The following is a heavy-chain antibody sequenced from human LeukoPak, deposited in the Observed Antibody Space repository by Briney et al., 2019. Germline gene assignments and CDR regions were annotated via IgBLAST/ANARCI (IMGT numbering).Heavy chain of an antibody. D-gene: IGHD3-9*01. CDR2: IYYSGST. V-gene: IGHV4-59*01. Sequence: SETLSLTCIVSGGSISSYYWSWIRQPPGKGLEWIGYIYYSGSTNYNPSLKSRVTISVDTSKNQFPLKLSSVTAGDTAVYYCASRLRYFDGLAFDIWGQGTMVTVSS. CDR1: GGSISSYY. CDR3: ASRLRYFDGLAFDI. J-gene: IGHJ3*02.